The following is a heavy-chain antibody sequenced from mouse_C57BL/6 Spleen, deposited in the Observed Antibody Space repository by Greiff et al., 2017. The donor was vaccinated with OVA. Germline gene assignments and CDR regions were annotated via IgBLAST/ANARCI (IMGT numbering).Heavy chain of an antibody. D-gene: IGHD1-1*01. Sequence: EVQLVESGPGLVKPSQSLSLTCSVTGYSITSGYYWNWIRQFPGNKLEWMGYISYDGSNNYNPPLKNRISITRDTSKNQFFLKLNSVTTEDTATYYCARYYYGSRGYFDVWGTGTTVTVSS. V-gene: IGHV3-6*01. CDR1: GYSITSGYY. J-gene: IGHJ1*03. CDR3: ARYYYGSRGYFDV. CDR2: ISYDGSN.